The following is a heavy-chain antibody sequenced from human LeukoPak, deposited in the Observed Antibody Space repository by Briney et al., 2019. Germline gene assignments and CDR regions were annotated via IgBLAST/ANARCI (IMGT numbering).Heavy chain of an antibody. CDR2: IIPIFGTA. V-gene: IGHV1-69*13. Sequence: GASVKVSCKASGGTFSSYAISWVRQAPGQGLEWMGGIIPIFGTANYAQKFQGRVTITADESTSTAYMELSSLRSEDTAVYYCASTYYGDYEHYYYYGMDVWGQGTTVTVSS. D-gene: IGHD4-17*01. CDR3: ASTYYGDYEHYYYYGMDV. CDR1: GGTFSSYA. J-gene: IGHJ6*02.